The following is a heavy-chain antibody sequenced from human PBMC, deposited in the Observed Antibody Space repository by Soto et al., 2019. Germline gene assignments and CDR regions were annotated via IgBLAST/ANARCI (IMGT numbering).Heavy chain of an antibody. V-gene: IGHV1-2*02. J-gene: IGHJ6*02. CDR2: INPNTGGS. CDR1: GYTFSGYY. Sequence: ASVKVSCKASGYTFSGYYIHWVRQAPGQGLEWMGWINPNTGGSNYAEKFKGRVTMTRDTSIITVHMRLNRLTSDDTAVYYCVRFVNYYYYGVDVWGQGTTVTVSS. CDR3: VRFVNYYYYGVDV. D-gene: IGHD2-21*01.